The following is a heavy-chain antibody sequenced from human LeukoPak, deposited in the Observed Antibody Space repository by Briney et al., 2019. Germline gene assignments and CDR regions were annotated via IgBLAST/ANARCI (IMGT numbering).Heavy chain of an antibody. CDR2: IRSKANSYAT. D-gene: IGHD3-3*01. Sequence: GGSLKLSCAASGFTFSGSAMHWVRQASGKGLEWVGRIRSKANSYATAYAASVKGRFTISRDDSKNTAYLQMNSLKTEDTAVYYCTRRRWIWSGYLDFDYWGQGTLVTVSS. CDR1: GFTFSGSA. V-gene: IGHV3-73*01. CDR3: TRRRWIWSGYLDFDY. J-gene: IGHJ4*02.